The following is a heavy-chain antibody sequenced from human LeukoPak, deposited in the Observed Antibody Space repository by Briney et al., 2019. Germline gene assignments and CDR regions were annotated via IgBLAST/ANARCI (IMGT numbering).Heavy chain of an antibody. CDR2: IYSGGST. J-gene: IGHJ4*02. CDR1: GFTVSSNY. V-gene: IGHV3-66*01. Sequence: GGSLRLSCAASGFTVSSNYMSWVRQAPGKGLEWVSVIYSGGSTSYADSVKGRFIISRDSSKNTVSLQMNNLRAEDTAVYYCAREGGRGSADYWGQGTLVTVSS. D-gene: IGHD6-25*01. CDR3: AREGGRGSADY.